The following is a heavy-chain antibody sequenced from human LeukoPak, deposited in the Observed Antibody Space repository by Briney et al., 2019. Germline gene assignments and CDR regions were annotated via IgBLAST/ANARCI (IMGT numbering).Heavy chain of an antibody. CDR1: GFTFSYYS. J-gene: IGHJ4*02. D-gene: IGHD4-17*01. CDR3: ARDVDYAFDY. CDR2: ITSSSNTI. Sequence: PGGSLRLSCAASGFTFSYYSMNWVRQAPGKGLEWVSYITSSSNTIKYADSVKGRFTISRDNAKNSLYLQMNSLRDEDTAVYYCARDVDYAFDYWGQGILVTVSS. V-gene: IGHV3-48*02.